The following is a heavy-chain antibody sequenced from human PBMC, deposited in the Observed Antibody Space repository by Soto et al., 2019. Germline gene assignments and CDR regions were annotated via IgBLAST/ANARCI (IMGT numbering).Heavy chain of an antibody. D-gene: IGHD2-15*01. CDR1: GGSISSYY. CDR2: IYYSGST. V-gene: IGHV4-59*01. Sequence: SETLSLTCTVSGGSISSYYWSWIRQPPGKGLEWIGYIYYSGSTNYNPSLKSRVTISVDTSKNQFSLKLSSVTAADTAVYYCARGPTLCSGGSCYSDYYYGMDVWGQGTTVTVSS. CDR3: ARGPTLCSGGSCYSDYYYGMDV. J-gene: IGHJ6*02.